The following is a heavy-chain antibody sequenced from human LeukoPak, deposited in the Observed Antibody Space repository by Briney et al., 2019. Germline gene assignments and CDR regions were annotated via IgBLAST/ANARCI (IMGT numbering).Heavy chain of an antibody. CDR1: GGSLSSSSYY. CDR3: ARGFSYSSSPGFDY. CDR2: IYYSGST. D-gene: IGHD6-6*01. Sequence: SETLSLTCTVSGGSLSSSSYYWGRIRQPPGEGLEWIGNIYYSGSTYYNPSLKSRVIISADTSKNQFSLRLSSVTAADTAVYYCARGFSYSSSPGFDYWGQGTLVTVSS. J-gene: IGHJ4*02. V-gene: IGHV4-39*07.